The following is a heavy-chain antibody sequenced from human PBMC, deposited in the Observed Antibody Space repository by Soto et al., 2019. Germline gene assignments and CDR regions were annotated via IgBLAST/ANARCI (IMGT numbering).Heavy chain of an antibody. V-gene: IGHV1-2*04. CDR2: INANSGST. CDR3: ARGGPTPPYSSSWTFDF. D-gene: IGHD6-13*01. J-gene: IGHJ4*02. CDR1: GYTFTSYA. Sequence: ASVKVSCKASGYTFTSYAMNWVRQAPGQRLEWMGWINANSGSTNYAQKFQGWVTMTRDTSISTAYMELSRLRSDDTAVYYCARGGPTPPYSSSWTFDFWGQGTLVTVSS.